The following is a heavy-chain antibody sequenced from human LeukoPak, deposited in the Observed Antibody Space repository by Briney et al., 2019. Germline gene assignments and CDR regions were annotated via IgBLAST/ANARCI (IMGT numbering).Heavy chain of an antibody. D-gene: IGHD2-2*01. Sequence: ASVKVSCKASGYTFTTFGFTWVRQGPGQGLEWLGWISTYNSNINYAQNLQDRLTLTTDTSTSTAYMELSSLRFDDTAMYYCTRGRLPADAFDVWGQGTLVTVSS. V-gene: IGHV1-18*01. J-gene: IGHJ3*01. CDR2: ISTYNSNI. CDR1: GYTFTTFG. CDR3: TRGRLPADAFDV.